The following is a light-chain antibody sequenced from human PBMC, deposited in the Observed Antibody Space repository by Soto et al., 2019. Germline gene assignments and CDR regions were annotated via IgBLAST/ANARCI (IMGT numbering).Light chain of an antibody. V-gene: IGKV1-39*01. CDR1: QSISSY. J-gene: IGKJ2*01. CDR2: AAS. Sequence: DIQMTQSPSSLSASVGDRVTITCRASQSISSYLNWYQQKPGKAPKLLIYAASSLQSGVPSRFSGSGSGTDFTLTISSLQPEDFATYYCQQSYSTPYTFGQWTKVDIK. CDR3: QQSYSTPYT.